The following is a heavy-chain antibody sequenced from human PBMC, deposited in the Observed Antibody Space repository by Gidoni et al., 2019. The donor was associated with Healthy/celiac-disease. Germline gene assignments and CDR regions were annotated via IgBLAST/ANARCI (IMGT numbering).Heavy chain of an antibody. Sequence: QVQLQESGPGLVKPSEPLSLTCTVSGYSISSGSYWGWIRQPPGKGLECIGSIYHSGSTYYNPSLKSRVTIAVDTSKNQFSLKLSSVTAADTAVYYCARVTAYYYDSSGYLAGPFDYWGQGTLVTVSS. CDR2: IYHSGST. V-gene: IGHV4-38-2*02. J-gene: IGHJ4*02. D-gene: IGHD3-22*01. CDR1: GYSISSGSY. CDR3: ARVTAYYYDSSGYLAGPFDY.